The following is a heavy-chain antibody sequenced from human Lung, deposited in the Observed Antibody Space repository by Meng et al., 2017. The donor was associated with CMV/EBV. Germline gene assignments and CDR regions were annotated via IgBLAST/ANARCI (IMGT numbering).Heavy chain of an antibody. CDR3: ARGRNRYYFDY. Sequence: LRLPXTVSGGSISSGGYYWSWIRQHPGKGLAWIWYIYYSGSTYYNPSLKSRVTISVDTSKNQFSQKLSSVTAADTAVYYCARGRNRYYFDYWGQGNLVTVSS. CDR2: IYYSGST. D-gene: IGHD2/OR15-2a*01. V-gene: IGHV4-31*03. J-gene: IGHJ4*02. CDR1: GGSISSGGYY.